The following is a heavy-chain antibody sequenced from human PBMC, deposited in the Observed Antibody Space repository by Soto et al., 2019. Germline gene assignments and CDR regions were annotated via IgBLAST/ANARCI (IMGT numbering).Heavy chain of an antibody. CDR3: ALEYSSSSRPDY. Sequence: GASVKVSCKASGYTFTGYYMHWVRQPPGQGLEWIGWISPNSGGTNYAQKFRGRVTLTSDSSISTAYMELRRLRSGDTALYYCALEYSSSSRPDYWGQGTLVTVSS. V-gene: IGHV1-2*02. CDR1: GYTFTGYY. D-gene: IGHD6-6*01. CDR2: ISPNSGGT. J-gene: IGHJ4*02.